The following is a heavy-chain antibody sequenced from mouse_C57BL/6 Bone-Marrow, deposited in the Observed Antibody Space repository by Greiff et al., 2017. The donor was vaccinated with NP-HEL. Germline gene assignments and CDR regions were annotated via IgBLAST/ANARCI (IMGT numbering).Heavy chain of an antibody. CDR3: ARPFITY. J-gene: IGHJ3*01. CDR2: ISSGGSYT. Sequence: EVQRVESGGDLVKPGGSLKLSCAASGFTFSSYGMSWVRQTPDKRLEWVATISSGGSYTYYPDSVKGRFTISRDNAKNTLYLQMSSLKSEDTAMYYCARPFITYWGQGTLVTVSA. D-gene: IGHD1-1*01. CDR1: GFTFSSYG. V-gene: IGHV5-6*01.